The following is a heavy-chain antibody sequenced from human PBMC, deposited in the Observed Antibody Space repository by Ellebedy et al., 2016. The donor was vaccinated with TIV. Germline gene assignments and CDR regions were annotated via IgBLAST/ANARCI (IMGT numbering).Heavy chain of an antibody. CDR2: VSSSGDTT. D-gene: IGHD4-23*01. J-gene: IGHJ4*02. Sequence: GESLKISCVASGFTFSKYGMKWVRQAPGKGLEGVSAVSSSGDTTYYADSVKGRFTISRDNSKNTLYLQMSSLRAEDTAVYYCSFKGVATRVYWGQGTLVTVSS. CDR3: SFKGVATRVY. CDR1: GFTFSKYG. V-gene: IGHV3-23*01.